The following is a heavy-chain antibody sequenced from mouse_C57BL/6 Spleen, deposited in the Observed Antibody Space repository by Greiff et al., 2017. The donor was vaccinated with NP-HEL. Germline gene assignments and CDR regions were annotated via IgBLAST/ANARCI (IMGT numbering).Heavy chain of an antibody. CDR3: ARDGVLRPLFAD. CDR1: GYTFTDYY. V-gene: IGHV1-76*01. Sequence: QVQLQQSGAELVRPGASVKLSCKASGYTFTDYYINWVKQRPGQGLEWIARIYPGSGNTYYNEKFKGKATLTAEKSSSTAYMQLSSLTSEDSAVYFCARDGVLRPLFADWGQGTLVTVSA. CDR2: IYPGSGNT. J-gene: IGHJ3*01. D-gene: IGHD1-1*01.